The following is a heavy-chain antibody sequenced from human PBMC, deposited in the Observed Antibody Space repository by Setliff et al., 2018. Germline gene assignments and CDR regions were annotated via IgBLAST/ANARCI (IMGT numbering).Heavy chain of an antibody. CDR1: GFTFSSYA. J-gene: IGHJ4*02. V-gene: IGHV3-23*01. CDR3: TKDSNGEFADY. CDR2: MSASGTST. Sequence: QSGGSLRLSCATSGFTFSSYAMSWVRQASGKGLEWVSAMSASGTSTYHADSVKGRFTISRDNSKNILYLQMNSLRADDTAEYYCTKDSNGEFADYWGQGTLVTVSS. D-gene: IGHD1-1*01.